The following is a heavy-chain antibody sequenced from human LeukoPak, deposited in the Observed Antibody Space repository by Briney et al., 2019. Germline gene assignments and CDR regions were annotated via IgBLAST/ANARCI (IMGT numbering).Heavy chain of an antibody. CDR1: GGSFSGYY. D-gene: IGHD3-3*01. J-gene: IGHJ5*02. Sequence: SETLSLTCAVYGGSFSGYYWSWLRQPPGKGLEWIGEINHSGSTNYNPSLKSRVTISVDTSKNQFSLKLSSVTAADTAVYYCARARYDFWSGYPSRHNWFDPWGQGTLVTVSS. CDR2: INHSGST. V-gene: IGHV4-34*01. CDR3: ARARYDFWSGYPSRHNWFDP.